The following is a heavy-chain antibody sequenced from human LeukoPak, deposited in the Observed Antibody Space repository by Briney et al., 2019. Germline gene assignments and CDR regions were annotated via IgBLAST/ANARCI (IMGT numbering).Heavy chain of an antibody. CDR1: GYTFTGYY. CDR3: ARDRRGIYSGSYGWFDP. J-gene: IGHJ5*02. CDR2: ISAYNGNT. D-gene: IGHD1-26*01. Sequence: ASVKVSCKASGYTFTGYYMHWVRQAPGQGLEWMGWISAYNGNTNYAQKLQGRVTMTTDTSTSTAYMELRSLRSDDTAVYYCARDRRGIYSGSYGWFDPWGQGTLVTVSS. V-gene: IGHV1-18*04.